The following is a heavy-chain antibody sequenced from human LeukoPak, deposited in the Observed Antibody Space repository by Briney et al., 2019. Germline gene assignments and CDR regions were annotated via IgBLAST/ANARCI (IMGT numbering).Heavy chain of an antibody. Sequence: GGSLRLSCTASGFSFHDYDMHWVRQAPGKGLEWVAGIAWYSGRIGYADSVKGRFTVSRDNAQNSLYLQMTSLRAEDTAVYYCAKDGPSSGWYKAWYFDLWGRGTLVTVSS. J-gene: IGHJ2*01. V-gene: IGHV3-9*01. CDR3: AKDGPSSGWYKAWYFDL. D-gene: IGHD6-19*01. CDR2: IAWYSGRI. CDR1: GFSFHDYD.